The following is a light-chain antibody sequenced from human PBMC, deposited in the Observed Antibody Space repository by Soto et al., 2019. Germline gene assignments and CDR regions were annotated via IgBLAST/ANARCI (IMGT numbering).Light chain of an antibody. CDR3: QQVDTYPMT. CDR1: QDITKY. CDR2: GAF. V-gene: IGKV1-9*01. Sequence: DIRLTQSPSFLSASPGDRVTITCRASQDITKYLAWFQQKPGRAPKLLIYGAFTLQRGVPSRFSGRGSGTEFTLTISSLQPEDFATYYCQQVDTYPMTFGGGTKVEIK. J-gene: IGKJ4*01.